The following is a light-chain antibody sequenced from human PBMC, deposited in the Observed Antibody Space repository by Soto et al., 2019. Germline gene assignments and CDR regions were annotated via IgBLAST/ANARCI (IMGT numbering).Light chain of an antibody. CDR1: QSVINSD. CDR2: GAS. J-gene: IGKJ4*01. Sequence: EVVLTQSPCTLSLSSGERATLSCRASQSVINSDLFWYLQQPGQAPRLLIYGASSRATGIPDMFRSSASRTDFEVTIISLQPQDSTVYFRKQWDSSSIPFGGVTKV. CDR3: KQWDSSSIP. V-gene: IGKV3-20*01.